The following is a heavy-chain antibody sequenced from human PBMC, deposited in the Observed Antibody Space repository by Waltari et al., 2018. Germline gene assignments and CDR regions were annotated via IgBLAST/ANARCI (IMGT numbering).Heavy chain of an antibody. D-gene: IGHD4-17*01. CDR3: AKHDYGDYNFAY. CDR2: IYYSGST. CDR1: RGTISSSSYY. J-gene: IGHJ4*02. V-gene: IGHV4-39*01. Sequence: QLQLQESGPGLVKPSETLSLTCTVSRGTISSSSYYWGWIRQPPGKGLEWIGSIYYSGSTYYNPSLKSLVTISVDTSKNQFSLKLSSVTAADTAVYYSAKHDYGDYNFAYWGQGTLVTVSS.